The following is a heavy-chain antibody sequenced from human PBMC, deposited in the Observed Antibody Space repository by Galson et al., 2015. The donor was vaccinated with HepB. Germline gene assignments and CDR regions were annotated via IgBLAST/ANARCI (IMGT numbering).Heavy chain of an antibody. V-gene: IGHV1-46*01. CDR1: GYTFTSYY. J-gene: IGHJ3*02. D-gene: IGHD2-2*01. CDR2: INPSGGST. CDR3: ARDIDTGRYCSSTSCYEWVGAFDI. Sequence: QSGAEVKKPGASVKVSCKASGYTFTSYYMHWVRQAPGQGLEWMGIINPSGGSTSYAQKFQGRVTMTRDTSTSTVYMELSSLRSEDTAVYYCARDIDTGRYCSSTSCYEWVGAFDIWGQGTMVTVSS.